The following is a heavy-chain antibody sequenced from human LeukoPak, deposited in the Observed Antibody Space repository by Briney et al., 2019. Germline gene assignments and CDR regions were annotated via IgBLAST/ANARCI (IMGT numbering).Heavy chain of an antibody. Sequence: PGGSLRLSCAASGFTFNTYEMNWVRQAPGKGLEWVSYITSSGSTIYYADYVKGRFTISRDNGKNSLYLQMNSLRAEDTAVYYCASGGWNYVFNYWGQGTLVTVSS. D-gene: IGHD1-7*01. CDR3: ASGGWNYVFNY. CDR1: GFTFNTYE. CDR2: ITSSGSTI. J-gene: IGHJ4*02. V-gene: IGHV3-48*03.